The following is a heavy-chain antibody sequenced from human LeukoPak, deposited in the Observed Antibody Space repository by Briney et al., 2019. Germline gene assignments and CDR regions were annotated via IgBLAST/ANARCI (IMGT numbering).Heavy chain of an antibody. D-gene: IGHD1-26*01. Sequence: SETLSLTCAVYGGSFSGYYWSWIRQPPGKGLEWIGYIYYSGSTNYNPSLKSRVTISVDTSKNQFSLKLSSVTAADTAVYYCARLGRRAGARIAYYYYYGMDVWGQGTTVTVSS. V-gene: IGHV4-59*08. CDR2: IYYSGST. CDR3: ARLGRRAGARIAYYYYYGMDV. CDR1: GGSFSGYY. J-gene: IGHJ6*02.